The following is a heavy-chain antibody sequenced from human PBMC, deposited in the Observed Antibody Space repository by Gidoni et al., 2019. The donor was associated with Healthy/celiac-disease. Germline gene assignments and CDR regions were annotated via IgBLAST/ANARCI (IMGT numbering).Heavy chain of an antibody. V-gene: IGHV1-69*06. CDR2: IIPIFGTA. CDR1: GGTFSTYA. Sequence: QVQMVQSGAEVTKPGSSVKVSCKASGGTFSTYAISWVRQAPGQVLEWMGGIIPIFGTANYAQKFQGRVTITADKSTSTAYMELSSLRSEDTAVYYCRLGPYTDAFDIWGQGTMVTVSS. CDR3: RLGPYTDAFDI. J-gene: IGHJ3*02. D-gene: IGHD4-4*01.